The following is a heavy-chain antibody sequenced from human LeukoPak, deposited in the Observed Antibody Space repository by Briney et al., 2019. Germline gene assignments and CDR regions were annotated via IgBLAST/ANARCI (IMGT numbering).Heavy chain of an antibody. CDR1: GFTFSSYE. V-gene: IGHV3-30*02. J-gene: IGHJ6*03. CDR2: IHYDGSNK. Sequence: GGSLRLSCAASGFTFSSYETNWVRQAPGKGLDWVAFIHYDGSNKYYADSVKGRFTISRDDSKNTLYLQMNSLGPEDTAVYYCARDPYSGNYGNYYYYYMDVWGKGTTVTISS. D-gene: IGHD1-26*01. CDR3: ARDPYSGNYGNYYYYYMDV.